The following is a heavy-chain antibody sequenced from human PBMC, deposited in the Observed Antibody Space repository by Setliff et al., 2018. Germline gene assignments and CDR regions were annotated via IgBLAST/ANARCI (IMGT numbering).Heavy chain of an antibody. V-gene: IGHV1-69*05. J-gene: IGHJ6*03. CDR3: AREGVDTRSSTDYRYYMDV. CDR2: TIPMFGTT. Sequence: GASVKVSCKASGGTFSSYGISWVRQAPGQGLEWMGGTIPMFGTTNYAQKFQGRVRIITDESTSTAYMELSSLTSADTAVYYCAREGVDTRSSTDYRYYMDVWGKGTTVTVSS. D-gene: IGHD5-18*01. CDR1: GGTFSSYG.